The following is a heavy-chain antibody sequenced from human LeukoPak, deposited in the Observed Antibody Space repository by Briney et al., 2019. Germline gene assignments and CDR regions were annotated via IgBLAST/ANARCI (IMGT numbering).Heavy chain of an antibody. CDR3: AKAEGGSRYSGIDY. V-gene: IGHV3-7*02. J-gene: IGHJ4*02. D-gene: IGHD2-15*01. CDR2: IKEDGSDK. CDR1: GFTFSSYW. Sequence: GGSLRLSCAASGFTFSSYWMSWIRQAPGKGLEWVANIKEDGSDKNYVDSVRGRFTISRDNSENTLYLQMNSLRAEDTAVYYCAKAEGGSRYSGIDYWGQGALVTVSS.